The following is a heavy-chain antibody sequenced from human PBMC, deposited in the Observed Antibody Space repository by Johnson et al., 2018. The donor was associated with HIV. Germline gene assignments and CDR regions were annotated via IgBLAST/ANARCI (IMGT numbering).Heavy chain of an antibody. J-gene: IGHJ3*02. CDR3: ARPRTGSDAFDI. Sequence: LRLSCAASGFTFSNYGMHWVRQAPGKGLEWVAIIWYDGSNKYYSDSVKGRFTISRDNSKNTLYLQMNSLRAEDTAVYYCARPRTGSDAFDIWGQGTMVTVSS. CDR1: GFTFSNYG. D-gene: IGHD7-27*01. CDR2: IWYDGSNK. V-gene: IGHV3-33*01.